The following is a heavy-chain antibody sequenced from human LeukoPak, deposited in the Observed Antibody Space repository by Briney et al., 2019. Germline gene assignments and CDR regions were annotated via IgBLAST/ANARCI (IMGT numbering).Heavy chain of an antibody. Sequence: SGGSLRLSCAASGFTFSSYGMHWVRQAPGKGLVWVSRINSDGSSTSYADSVKGRFTISRDNSKNTLYLQMNSLRAEDTAVYYCAKGGGGYSYAYDYWGQGTLVTVSS. CDR3: AKGGGGYSYAYDY. V-gene: IGHV3-74*01. CDR1: GFTFSSYG. D-gene: IGHD5-18*01. CDR2: INSDGSST. J-gene: IGHJ4*02.